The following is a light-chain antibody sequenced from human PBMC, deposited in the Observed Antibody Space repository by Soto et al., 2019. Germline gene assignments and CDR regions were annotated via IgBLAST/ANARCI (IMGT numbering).Light chain of an antibody. CDR1: QSVTTN. V-gene: IGKV3-15*01. Sequence: EVVMTQSPATLSVSPGERATLSCRASQSVTTNMAWYRQKPGQAPRLLIYGASTRATGIPSRFSGSGSGKDFTHTISSLQSEDFAVYYCQQYNNWPPWTFGQGTKVEIK. CDR2: GAS. CDR3: QQYNNWPPWT. J-gene: IGKJ1*01.